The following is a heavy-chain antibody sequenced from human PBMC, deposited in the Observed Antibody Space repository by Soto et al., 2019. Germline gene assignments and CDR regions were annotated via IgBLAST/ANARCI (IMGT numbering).Heavy chain of an antibody. V-gene: IGHV4-59*08. Sequence: SETLSLTCTVSGGSISTYYWSRIRQPPGKGLEWIAFFSYTGTTKYNPSLKSRVTMSGDASKNQFSLKVSSVTAADTAMYYCANYDCSGGSCRFDPWGQGTQVTVSS. CDR2: FSYTGTT. CDR1: GGSISTYY. J-gene: IGHJ5*02. D-gene: IGHD2-15*01. CDR3: ANYDCSGGSCRFDP.